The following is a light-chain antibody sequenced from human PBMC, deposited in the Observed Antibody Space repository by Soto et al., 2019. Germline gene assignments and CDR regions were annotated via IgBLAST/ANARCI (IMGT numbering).Light chain of an antibody. CDR1: QSVTTR. Sequence: DIVLTQNPATLSLSPGERATLSCRASQSVTTRLAWYQHIRGQAPRLVIYDASTRATGIPPWFSGSGSGTDFTLTISSLEPEDSAVYYCLQRSKWPQTFGQGTTVEIK. CDR2: DAS. J-gene: IGKJ1*01. CDR3: LQRSKWPQT. V-gene: IGKV3-11*01.